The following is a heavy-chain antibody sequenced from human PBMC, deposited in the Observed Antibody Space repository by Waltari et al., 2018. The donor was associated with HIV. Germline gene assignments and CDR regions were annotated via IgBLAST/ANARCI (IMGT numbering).Heavy chain of an antibody. Sequence: EVQLVESGGGLVQSGGSLRLSCAVSGLSFSGYWMSWVRQAPGKGLEWVANIKEEGSEKYYVDCVKGRFTISRNNYKKSLYLQMNSLRAEDTAMYYCARARYCSSISCSYFDDWGQGTLVTVSS. CDR1: GLSFSGYW. V-gene: IGHV3-7*01. D-gene: IGHD2-2*01. J-gene: IGHJ4*02. CDR2: IKEEGSEK. CDR3: ARARYCSSISCSYFDD.